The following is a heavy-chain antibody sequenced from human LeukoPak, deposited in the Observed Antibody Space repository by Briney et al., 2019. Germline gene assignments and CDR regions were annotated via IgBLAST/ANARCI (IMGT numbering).Heavy chain of an antibody. J-gene: IGHJ4*02. CDR1: GGTFSSYA. Sequence: ASVKVSCKASGGTFSSYAINWVRQATGQGLEWMGWMNPNSGNTGYAQKFQGRVTMTRNTSISTAYMELSSLRSEDTAVYYCARVDPSGGYLSYDYWGQGTLVTVSS. V-gene: IGHV1-8*02. CDR3: ARVDPSGGYLSYDY. D-gene: IGHD6-13*01. CDR2: MNPNSGNT.